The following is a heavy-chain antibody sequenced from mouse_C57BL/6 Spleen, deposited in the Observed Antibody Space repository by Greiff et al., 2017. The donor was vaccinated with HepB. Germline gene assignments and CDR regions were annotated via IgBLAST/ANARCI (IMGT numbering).Heavy chain of an antibody. Sequence: EVQRVESGEGLVKPGGSLKLSCAASGFTFSSYAMSWVRQTPEKRLEWVATISDGGSYTYYPDNVKGRFTISRDNAKNNLYLQMSHLKSEDTAMYYCASGAMVSFAYWGQGTLVTVSA. J-gene: IGHJ3*01. D-gene: IGHD1-1*02. CDR1: GFTFSSYA. CDR3: ASGAMVSFAY. V-gene: IGHV5-4*01. CDR2: ISDGGSYT.